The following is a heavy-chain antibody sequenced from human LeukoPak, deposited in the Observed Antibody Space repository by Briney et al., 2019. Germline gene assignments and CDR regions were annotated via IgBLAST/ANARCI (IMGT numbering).Heavy chain of an antibody. J-gene: IGHJ5*02. CDR2: IKQDGSEK. CDR1: GFSFRSYW. V-gene: IGHV3-7*01. D-gene: IGHD3-9*01. CDR3: AGGSGYLITS. Sequence: GGSLRLSCAATGFSFRSYWRNWVRQAPGKGLEWLAIIKQDGSEKHYKGSVEGRFTISRDNAKNSLHLQMNSLRAEDTAVYYCAGGSGYLITSWGQGTLVTVSS.